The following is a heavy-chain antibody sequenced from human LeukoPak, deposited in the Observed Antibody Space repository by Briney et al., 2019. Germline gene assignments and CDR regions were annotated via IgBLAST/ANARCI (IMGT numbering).Heavy chain of an antibody. D-gene: IGHD6-19*01. J-gene: IGHJ4*02. V-gene: IGHV1-24*01. CDR3: ATVSGWSYYFDY. Sequence: ASVKVSCKVSGYTLTELSMHWVRQAPGKGLGWMGGFDPEDGETIYAQKFQGRVTMTEDTSTDTAYMELSSLRSEDTAVYYCATVSGWSYYFDYWGQGTLVTVSS. CDR1: GYTLTELS. CDR2: FDPEDGET.